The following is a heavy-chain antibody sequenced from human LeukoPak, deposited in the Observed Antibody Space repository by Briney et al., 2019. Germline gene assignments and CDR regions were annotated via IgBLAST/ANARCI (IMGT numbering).Heavy chain of an antibody. CDR2: IRYDGSDK. CDR3: AKTGFQHRYYYYYMDV. J-gene: IGHJ6*03. D-gene: IGHD1-14*01. V-gene: IGHV3-30*02. Sequence: GGSLRLSCAASGFTFSDYGMHWVRQAPGKGLEWPAFIRYDGSDKYYADSVKGRFTISRDNSKNTLFLQMNGLKGEDTAVYHCAKTGFQHRYYYYYMDVWGKGNKVTVSS. CDR1: GFTFSDYG.